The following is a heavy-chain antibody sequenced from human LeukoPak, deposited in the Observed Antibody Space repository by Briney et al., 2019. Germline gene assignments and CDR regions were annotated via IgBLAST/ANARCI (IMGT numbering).Heavy chain of an antibody. CDR3: ARDRVPYCGGDCSYFDY. CDR2: MNPNSGNT. D-gene: IGHD2-21*02. V-gene: IGHV1-8*01. J-gene: IGHJ4*02. Sequence: ASVKVSCKASGYTFTSYDINWVRQATGQGLEWMGWMNPNSGNTGYAQKFQGRVTMTTDTSTSTAYMELRSLRSDDTAVYYCARDRVPYCGGDCSYFDYWGQGTLVTVSS. CDR1: GYTFTSYD.